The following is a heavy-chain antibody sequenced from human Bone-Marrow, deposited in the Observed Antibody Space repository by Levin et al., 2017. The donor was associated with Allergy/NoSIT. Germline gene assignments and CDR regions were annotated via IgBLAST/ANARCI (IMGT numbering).Heavy chain of an antibody. D-gene: IGHD2-8*01. CDR1: GAAVTSASYY. CDR3: ARDVVLMRRFDP. J-gene: IGHJ5*02. V-gene: IGHV4-61*03. Sequence: SQTLSLTCTVSGAAVTSASYYWSWIRQPPGKGLEWIGYIDYSGTTNYNPSLKSRVTVSLDTSKNHFSLKLTSVTTADTAVYYCARDVVLMRRFDPWGQGTLVTVSS. CDR2: IDYSGTT.